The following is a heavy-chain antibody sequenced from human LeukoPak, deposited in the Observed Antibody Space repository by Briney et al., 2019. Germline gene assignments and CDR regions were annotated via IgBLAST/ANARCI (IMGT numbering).Heavy chain of an antibody. Sequence: GGSLRLSCAASGFTFSSYAMHWVRQAPGKGLEWVAVISYDGSNKYYADSVKGRFTISRDNFKNTLYLQMNSLRAEDTAVYYCACLIGANFDYWGQGTLVTVSS. CDR2: ISYDGSNK. CDR3: ACLIGANFDY. D-gene: IGHD1-26*01. V-gene: IGHV3-30-3*01. CDR1: GFTFSSYA. J-gene: IGHJ4*02.